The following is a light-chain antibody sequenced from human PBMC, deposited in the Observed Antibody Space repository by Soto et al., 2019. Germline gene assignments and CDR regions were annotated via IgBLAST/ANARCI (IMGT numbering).Light chain of an antibody. CDR1: QSVCGN. V-gene: IGKV3-15*01. CDR3: QQYNNWPPA. Sequence: EIVMTQSPATLSVSPGERATLSCRASQSVCGNLAWYQQKPGQAPRLLIYCASTRATAIPARFSGSGSGTEFTLTISSLQSEDFVVYYCQQYNNWPPAFGQGTKVEIK. CDR2: CAS. J-gene: IGKJ1*01.